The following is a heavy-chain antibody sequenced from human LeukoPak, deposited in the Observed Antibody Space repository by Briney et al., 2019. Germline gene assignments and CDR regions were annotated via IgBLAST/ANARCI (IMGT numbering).Heavy chain of an antibody. Sequence: PGGSLRLSCSASGFSFSDHYIDWVRQAPGKGLEWLVRGRNRVESDRTEYAASVQGRFTISRDNSRNTVYLQMNSLRTEDTAVYYCATSTDWALDHWGQGTLVAVSS. CDR2: GRNRVESDRT. CDR3: ATSTDWALDH. D-gene: IGHD2-21*01. CDR1: GFSFSDHY. J-gene: IGHJ4*01. V-gene: IGHV3-72*01.